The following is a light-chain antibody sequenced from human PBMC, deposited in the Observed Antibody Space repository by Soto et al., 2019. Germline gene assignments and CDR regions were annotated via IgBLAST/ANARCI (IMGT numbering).Light chain of an antibody. CDR2: DAS. CDR1: QSVSSY. CDR3: QQRSNWPPIT. J-gene: IGKJ5*01. Sequence: IVMTQSPATLSLSPGEIATLSFRASQSVSSYLAWYQQKPGQAPRLLIYDASNRATGIPARFSGSGSGTDFTLTISSLEPEDFAVYYCQQRSNWPPITFGQGTRLEI. V-gene: IGKV3-11*01.